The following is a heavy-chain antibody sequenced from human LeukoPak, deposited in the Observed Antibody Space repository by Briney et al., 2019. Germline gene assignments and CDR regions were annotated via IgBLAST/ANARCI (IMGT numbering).Heavy chain of an antibody. Sequence: SGESLKISCKASGYSFTTYWIGWVRQTPGKGLEWMGMFYPGDSDTRKSPSFQGQVTLSADKSTTTAFLQWGSLRASDTAMYYCARGPRGGNWNEALDYWGQGTLVTVSS. CDR2: FYPGDSDT. CDR3: ARGPRGGNWNEALDY. J-gene: IGHJ4*02. CDR1: GYSFTTYW. V-gene: IGHV5-51*01. D-gene: IGHD1-1*01.